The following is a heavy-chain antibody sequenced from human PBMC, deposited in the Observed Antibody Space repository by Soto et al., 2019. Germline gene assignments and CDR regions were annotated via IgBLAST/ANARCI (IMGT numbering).Heavy chain of an antibody. CDR2: IYHTGRT. V-gene: IGHV4-38-2*01. Sequence: NPSETLSLTCGVSGYSISSGYYWAWIRQPPGKGLEWIGDIYHTGRTHLNPSLKSRIFMSVDTSRNQFSLNLTSVTAADTAVYYCARSPQYYTPGSSPFDYWGPGTMVTVSS. CDR3: ARSPQYYTPGSSPFDY. D-gene: IGHD3-3*01. CDR1: GYSISSGYY. J-gene: IGHJ4*03.